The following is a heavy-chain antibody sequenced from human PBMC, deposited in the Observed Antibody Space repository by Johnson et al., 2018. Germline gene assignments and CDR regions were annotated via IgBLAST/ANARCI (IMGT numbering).Heavy chain of an antibody. CDR3: TRHGGYCSSTSCHNPSFYYYYGMDV. D-gene: IGHD2-2*01. CDR2: ISYDGSNK. V-gene: IGHV3-30*03. CDR1: GFTFSSYG. Sequence: VQLVESGGGVVQPGRSLRLSCAASGFTFSSYGMHWVRQAPGKGLEWVAVISYDGSNKYYADSVKGRFTISRDNSKNTLYLQMNSLRAEDTAVYYCTRHGGYCSSTSCHNPSFYYYYGMDVWGQGTTVTVSS. J-gene: IGHJ6*02.